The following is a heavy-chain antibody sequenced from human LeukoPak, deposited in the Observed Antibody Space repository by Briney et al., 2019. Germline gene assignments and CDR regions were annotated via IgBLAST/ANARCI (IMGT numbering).Heavy chain of an antibody. V-gene: IGHV1-2*02. D-gene: IGHD3-10*01. Sequence: ASVKVSCKASGYTFTGYYMHWVRQAPGQGLEWMGWINPNSGGTNYAQKSQGRVTMTRDTSISTAYMELSRLRSDDTAVYYCARETPYGSGSHDAFDIWGQGTMVTVSS. CDR2: INPNSGGT. CDR1: GYTFTGYY. CDR3: ARETPYGSGSHDAFDI. J-gene: IGHJ3*02.